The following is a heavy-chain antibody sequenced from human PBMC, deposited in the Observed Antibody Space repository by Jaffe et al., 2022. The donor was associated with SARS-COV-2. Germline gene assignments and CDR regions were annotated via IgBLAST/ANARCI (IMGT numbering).Heavy chain of an antibody. D-gene: IGHD3-22*01. J-gene: IGHJ5*02. CDR2: IYYSGST. CDR1: GGSISSSSYY. V-gene: IGHV4-39*01. Sequence: QLQLQESGPGLVKPSETLSLTCTVSGGSISSSSYYWGWIRQPPGKGLEWIGSIYYSGSTYYNPSLKSRVTISVDTSKNQFSLKLSSVTAADTAVYYCARRYYYDSSGYYYNWFDPWGQGTLVTVSS. CDR3: ARRYYYDSSGYYYNWFDP.